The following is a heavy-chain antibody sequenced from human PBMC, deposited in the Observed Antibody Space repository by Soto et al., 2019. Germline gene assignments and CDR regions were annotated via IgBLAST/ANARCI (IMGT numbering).Heavy chain of an antibody. J-gene: IGHJ4*02. D-gene: IGHD3-10*01. Sequence: EVQLLESGGGLVQPGGSLRLSCAASGFTFSSYAMSWVRQAPGKGLEWVSAISGSSGNTYYADSMKGRFTISRDTSKNTLYLQMNSLRAEDTAVYYWAKDSSWFGELLFDVWGQGTLVTVSS. CDR1: GFTFSSYA. CDR2: ISGSSGNT. CDR3: AKDSSWFGELLFDV. V-gene: IGHV3-23*01.